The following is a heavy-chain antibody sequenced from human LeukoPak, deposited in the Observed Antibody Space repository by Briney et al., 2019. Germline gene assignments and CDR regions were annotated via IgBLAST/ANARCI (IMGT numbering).Heavy chain of an antibody. CDR1: GFSVSQHE. J-gene: IGHJ4*02. D-gene: IGHD3-16*01. CDR3: ARDPKVGSPDYFDY. Sequence: PGGSLRLSCAASGFSVSQHETHWVRQAPGKGLEWVAVMSQDGRTALYIDSLKGRFIISKDTSTDTVYLQMNSLRVEDTAVYYCARDPKVGSPDYFDYWGQGTLVTVSP. V-gene: IGHV3-30-3*01. CDR2: MSQDGRTA.